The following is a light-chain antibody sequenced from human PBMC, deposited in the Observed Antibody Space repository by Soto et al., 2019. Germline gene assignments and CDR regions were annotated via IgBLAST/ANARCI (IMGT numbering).Light chain of an antibody. J-gene: IGKJ1*01. V-gene: IGKV1-5*03. CDR3: QQYNNYPWT. CDR2: RTS. CDR1: QSVSSW. Sequence: DIMMTQSPVTLSVSPGDRVTISCRASQSVSSWFAWYQQKPATAPKLLIYRTSTLASEVPSRFGGSGSGTEFTLTISSLQSEDFATYYCQQYNNYPWTFGQGTKVDI.